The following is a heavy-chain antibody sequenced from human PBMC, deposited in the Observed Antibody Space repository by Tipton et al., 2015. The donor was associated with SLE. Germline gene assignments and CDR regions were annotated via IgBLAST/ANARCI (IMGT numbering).Heavy chain of an antibody. CDR2: TYHSGST. V-gene: IGHV4-38-2*02. J-gene: IGHJ4*02. D-gene: IGHD5-12*01. Sequence: LRLSCTVSGSSSSSGYFWGWIRQPPGKGLELIGTTYHSGSTYYNPSLKSRVTISVDTSKNQFSLQLTSVTAADTALYFCTSGSGGYQRTDYWGQGTLVTVSS. CDR1: GSSSSSGYF. CDR3: TSGSGGYQRTDY.